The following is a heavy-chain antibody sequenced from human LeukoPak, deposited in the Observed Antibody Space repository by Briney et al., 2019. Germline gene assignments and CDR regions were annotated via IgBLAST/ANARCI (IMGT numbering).Heavy chain of an antibody. D-gene: IGHD2-2*01. CDR3: AKAGYQLLAYFIYV. V-gene: IGHV3-53*01. Sequence: GGSLRLSCAASGFTVSGNYMSWVRQAPGKGLEWVSAIYSGGNTYYADSVKGRFTISRDNSKNTVYLQMNSLRADDTAVYYCAKAGYQLLAYFIYVWGKGTTVTVSS. J-gene: IGHJ6*03. CDR2: IYSGGNT. CDR1: GFTVSGNY.